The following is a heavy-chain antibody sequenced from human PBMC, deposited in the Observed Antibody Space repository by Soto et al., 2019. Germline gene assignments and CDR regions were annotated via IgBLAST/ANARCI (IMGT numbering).Heavy chain of an antibody. J-gene: IGHJ4*02. Sequence: ETLSLTCIVSDGSISGYFWSWIRQPPGKGLEWVSGISGSGGTTYYADSVKGRFTVSRDNSKDTLNLQMNSLRAEDTAVYYCAKTPRQWLVYVDYWGQGTLVTVSS. CDR3: AKTPRQWLVYVDY. CDR2: ISGSGGTT. D-gene: IGHD6-19*01. V-gene: IGHV3-23*01. CDR1: DGSISGYF.